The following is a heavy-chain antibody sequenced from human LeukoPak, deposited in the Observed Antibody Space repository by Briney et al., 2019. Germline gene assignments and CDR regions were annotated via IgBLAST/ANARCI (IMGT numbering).Heavy chain of an antibody. J-gene: IGHJ5*02. Sequence: PGGSLRLSCAASGFPLSKYWMNWVRLAPGKGLEWVANIKQDGSETYYLDSVRGRFTISRDNAKNSLSLQMNNLRAEDTALYFCARDGSGGSSQYNWFDPWGQGTLVTVSS. D-gene: IGHD1-26*01. CDR2: IKQDGSET. CDR1: GFPLSKYW. V-gene: IGHV3-7*01. CDR3: ARDGSGGSSQYNWFDP.